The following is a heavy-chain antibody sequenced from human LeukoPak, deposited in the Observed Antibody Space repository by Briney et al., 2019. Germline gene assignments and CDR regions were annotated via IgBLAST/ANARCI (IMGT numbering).Heavy chain of an antibody. J-gene: IGHJ4*02. Sequence: GGSLRLSCAASGFTFSSYWIHWVRQAPGKGLVWVSRTNKEGSGTTYADSVKGRFTISRDNAKNTLLLQMNSLKTEDTAVYFCAKDKPIDYWGQGTLVTVSS. CDR1: GFTFSSYW. V-gene: IGHV3-74*01. CDR2: TNKEGSGT. D-gene: IGHD1-14*01. CDR3: AKDKPIDY.